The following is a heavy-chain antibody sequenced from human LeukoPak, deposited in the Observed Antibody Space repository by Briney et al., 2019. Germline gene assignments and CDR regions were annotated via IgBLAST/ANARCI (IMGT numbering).Heavy chain of an antibody. CDR3: ARDRVYDFWSGYPNWFDP. J-gene: IGHJ5*02. D-gene: IGHD3-3*01. Sequence: SETLSLTCAVYGRSLSGYYWRWIRQPQRKGREWVGEINHSGSTKYNPSLKSRVTISVNTSKNQFSLKLSSVTAADTAVYYCARDRVYDFWSGYPNWFDPWGQGTLVTVSS. CDR2: INHSGST. V-gene: IGHV4-34*01. CDR1: GRSLSGYY.